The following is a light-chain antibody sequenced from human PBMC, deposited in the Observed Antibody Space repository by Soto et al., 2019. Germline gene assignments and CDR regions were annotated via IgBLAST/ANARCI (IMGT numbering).Light chain of an antibody. J-gene: IGLJ2*01. CDR1: SIDVGGYNY. CDR2: GVT. V-gene: IGLV2-14*01. CDR3: TSYIHRRTLVV. Sequence: QSALTQPAPVSGSPGQSITISCTGTSIDVGGYNYVSWYQHHPGKAPKLMIYGVTNRPSGVSIRFSGSKSGNTASLTISGLQPEDEADYYCTSYIHRRTLVVFGGGTKLTVL.